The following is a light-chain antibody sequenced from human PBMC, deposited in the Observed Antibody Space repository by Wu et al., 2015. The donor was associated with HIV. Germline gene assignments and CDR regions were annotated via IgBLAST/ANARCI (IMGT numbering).Light chain of an antibody. CDR1: QSVGRK. CDR3: QHYYDWPPTFT. J-gene: IGKJ3*01. CDR2: GAS. V-gene: IGKV3D-15*01. Sequence: EIVMTQSPPTVSVSPGGRVTLSCRASQSVGRKLAWYQQRPGQAPRLLIFGASTRLTGIPDKFRGSGSGTDFTLTISFIRSEDYAIYYCQHYYDWPPTFTFGPGTRVDI.